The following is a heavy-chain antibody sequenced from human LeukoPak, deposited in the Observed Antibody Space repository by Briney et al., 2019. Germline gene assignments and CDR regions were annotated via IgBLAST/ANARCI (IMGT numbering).Heavy chain of an antibody. Sequence: PGGSLRLSCAASGFTLSTYAMNWVRQAPGKGLEWVASISSSGSYLHYADSVRGRFSISRDNAKNSLFLEINSLRAEDTAVYYCARSGYSAYFNSWGQGTLLTVSS. CDR3: ARSGYSAYFNS. CDR2: ISSSGSYL. J-gene: IGHJ4*02. CDR1: GFTLSTYA. D-gene: IGHD5-18*01. V-gene: IGHV3-21*06.